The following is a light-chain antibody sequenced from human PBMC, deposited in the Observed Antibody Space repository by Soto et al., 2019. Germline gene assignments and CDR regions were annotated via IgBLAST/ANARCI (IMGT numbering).Light chain of an antibody. V-gene: IGKV1-9*01. J-gene: IGKJ5*01. CDR2: AAS. Sequence: DIQLTQSPSFLSASVGDRVTITCRASQGISSYLAWYQQEPGKAPRLLIYAASTLQSGVPSRFSGSGSGIEFTLTISSLQPEDFATYYCQQLNSYPITFGQGTRLEIK. CDR1: QGISSY. CDR3: QQLNSYPIT.